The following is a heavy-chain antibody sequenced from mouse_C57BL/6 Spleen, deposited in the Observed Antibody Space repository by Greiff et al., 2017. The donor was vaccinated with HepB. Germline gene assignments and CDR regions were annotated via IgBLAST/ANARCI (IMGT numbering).Heavy chain of an antibody. Sequence: SGPALVKPGASVKIPCKASGYTFTDYNMDWVKQSHGKSLEWIGDINPDNGGTIYNQKFKGKATLTVDKSSSTAYMELRSLTSEDTAVYYCAREGSSGPAWFAYWGQGTLVTVSA. J-gene: IGHJ3*01. CDR2: INPDNGGT. D-gene: IGHD3-2*02. CDR1: GYTFTDYN. V-gene: IGHV1-18*01. CDR3: AREGSSGPAWFAY.